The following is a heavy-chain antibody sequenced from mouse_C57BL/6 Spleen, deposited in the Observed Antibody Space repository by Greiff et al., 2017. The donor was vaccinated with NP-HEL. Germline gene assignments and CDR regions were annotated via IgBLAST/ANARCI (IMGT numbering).Heavy chain of an antibody. Sequence: EVKLMESGGGLVQPGGSLKLSCAASGFTFSDYYMYWVRQTPEKRLEWVAYISNGGGCTYYPDTVKGRFTISRDNAKNTLYLQMSRLKSEDTAMYYCARQGYDYYFDYWGQGTTLTVSS. V-gene: IGHV5-12*01. J-gene: IGHJ2*01. CDR3: ARQGYDYYFDY. D-gene: IGHD2-4*01. CDR1: GFTFSDYY. CDR2: ISNGGGCT.